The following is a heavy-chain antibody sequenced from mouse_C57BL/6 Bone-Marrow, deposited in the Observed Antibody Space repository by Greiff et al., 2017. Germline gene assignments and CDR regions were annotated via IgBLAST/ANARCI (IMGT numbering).Heavy chain of an antibody. V-gene: IGHV1-55*01. CDR3: ARRPGYFEV. Sequence: QVQLKQPGAELVKPGASVKMSCTASGYTFTSYWITWVKQRPGQGLEWIGDIYPGSSSTNYNEKFKSKATLTVDTSSSTAYMQLSSLTSEDSAVYYCARRPGYFEVWGTGTTVTVSS. CDR1: GYTFTSYW. CDR2: IYPGSSST. J-gene: IGHJ1*03.